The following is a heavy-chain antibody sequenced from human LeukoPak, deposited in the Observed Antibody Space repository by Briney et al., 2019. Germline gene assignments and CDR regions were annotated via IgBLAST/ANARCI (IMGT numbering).Heavy chain of an antibody. V-gene: IGHV3-30*18. CDR3: AKVGNNWDFDH. Sequence: GGSLRLSCAASGFTFGSYAMHWVRQAPGKGLEWVALISYDGSNKYYADSVKGRFIISRDNSKNTLYLQMNSLRAEDTAVYYCAKVGNNWDFDHWGQGTLVTVSS. CDR1: GFTFGSYA. J-gene: IGHJ4*02. D-gene: IGHD1-1*01. CDR2: ISYDGSNK.